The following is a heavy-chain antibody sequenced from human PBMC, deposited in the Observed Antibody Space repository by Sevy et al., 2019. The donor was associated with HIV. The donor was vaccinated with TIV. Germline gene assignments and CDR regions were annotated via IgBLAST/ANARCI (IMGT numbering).Heavy chain of an antibody. J-gene: IGHJ5*02. CDR3: ASHPYGDYVGYFDP. CDR1: GGSISSSGYY. D-gene: IGHD4-17*01. CDR2: IYYSGST. V-gene: IGHV4-39*01. Sequence: SETLSLTCTVSGGSISSSGYYWGWMRQPPGMGLEWLGSIYYSGSTYYNPSLKSRVTISVDTSKNQFSLKMNSVTAADTTVYYCASHPYGDYVGYFDPWGQGTLVTVSS.